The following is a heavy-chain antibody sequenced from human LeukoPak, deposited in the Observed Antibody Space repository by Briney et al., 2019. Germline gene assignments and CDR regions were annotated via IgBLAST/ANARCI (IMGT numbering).Heavy chain of an antibody. CDR3: ARHYYGSGSYYIKPDYFFDY. D-gene: IGHD3-10*01. Sequence: SETLSLTCTVSGGPISSYYWSWIRQPPGKGLEWIGYIYYSGSTNYNPSLKSRVTISVDTSKNQFSLKLSSVTAADTVVYYCARHYYGSGSYYIKPDYFFDYWGQGTLVTVSS. CDR2: IYYSGST. V-gene: IGHV4-59*01. J-gene: IGHJ4*02. CDR1: GGPISSYY.